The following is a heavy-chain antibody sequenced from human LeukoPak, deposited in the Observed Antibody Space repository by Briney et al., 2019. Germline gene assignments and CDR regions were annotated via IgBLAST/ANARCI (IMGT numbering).Heavy chain of an antibody. D-gene: IGHD3-3*01. V-gene: IGHV1-8*01. CDR1: GYTFTSYD. J-gene: IGHJ6*03. CDR3: ARRTWYYDFWSGYYAYYYYYMDV. Sequence: GASVKVSCKASGYTFTSYDINWVRQATGQGPEWMGWMNPNSGNTGYAQKFQGRVTMTRNTSISTAYMELSSLRSEDTAVYYCARRTWYYDFWSGYYAYYYYYMDVWGKGTTVTVSS. CDR2: MNPNSGNT.